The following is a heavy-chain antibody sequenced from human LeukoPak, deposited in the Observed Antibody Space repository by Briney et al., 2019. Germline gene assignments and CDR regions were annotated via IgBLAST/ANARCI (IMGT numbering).Heavy chain of an antibody. Sequence: GGSLRLSCAASGFTVSSNYMSWVRQAPGKGLEWVSVIYSGGSTYYADSVKGRFTISRDNSKNTLYLQMNSLRAEDTAVYYCARDSLYGSGSSIYYYYGMDVWGQGTTVTVSS. CDR3: ARDSLYGSGSSIYYYYGMDV. CDR2: IYSGGST. CDR1: GFTVSSNY. J-gene: IGHJ6*02. D-gene: IGHD3-10*01. V-gene: IGHV3-53*01.